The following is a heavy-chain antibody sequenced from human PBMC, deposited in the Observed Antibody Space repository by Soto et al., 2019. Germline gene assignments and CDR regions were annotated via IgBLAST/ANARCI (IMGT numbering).Heavy chain of an antibody. D-gene: IGHD2-15*01. J-gene: IGHJ1*01. V-gene: IGHV3-30-3*01. Sequence: QVQLVESGGGVVQPGRSLRLSCAASGFSFSSYAMHWVRQAPGKGLEWVAVISHDGSNRFYADSVLDRFTISRDYSKNTLYLKLNAVIAEETAVYYWARGLMKRGGGSCPGAYWGQGTLVTVSS. CDR3: ARGLMKRGGGSCPGAY. CDR2: ISHDGSNR. CDR1: GFSFSSYA.